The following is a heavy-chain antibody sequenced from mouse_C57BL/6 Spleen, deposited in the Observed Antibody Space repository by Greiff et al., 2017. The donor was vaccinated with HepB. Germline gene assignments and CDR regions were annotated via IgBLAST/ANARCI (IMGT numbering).Heavy chain of an antibody. Sequence: EVHLVESEGGLVQPGSSMKLSCTASGFTFSDYYMAWVRQVPEKGLEWVANINYDGSSTYYLDSLKSRFIISRENAKNILYLQMSSLKSEDTATYYCARDRRYYGSSWYFDVWGTGTTVTVSS. J-gene: IGHJ1*03. CDR2: INYDGSST. CDR3: ARDRRYYGSSWYFDV. D-gene: IGHD1-1*01. V-gene: IGHV5-16*01. CDR1: GFTFSDYY.